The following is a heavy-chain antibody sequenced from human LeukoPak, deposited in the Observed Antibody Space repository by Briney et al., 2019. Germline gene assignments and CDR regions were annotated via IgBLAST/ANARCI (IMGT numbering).Heavy chain of an antibody. CDR3: AKDATPRNRLWDHFDS. CDR2: VGGGDDI. V-gene: IGHV3-23*01. Sequence: GGALRLSCVASGFTFNIYGMSWVREALGKGLEWGPSVGGGDDIHYADSVKGRFTGSRDDAKNTVYLQMNSLRVEDTAIYFCAKDATPRNRLWDHFDSWGQGTLVTVSS. D-gene: IGHD2-21*01. CDR1: GFTFNIYG. J-gene: IGHJ4*02.